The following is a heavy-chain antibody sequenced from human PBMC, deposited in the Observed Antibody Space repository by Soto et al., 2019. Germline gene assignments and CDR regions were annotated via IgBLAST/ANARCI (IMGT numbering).Heavy chain of an antibody. CDR3: AGECRLWFGDCG. D-gene: IGHD3-10*01. J-gene: IGHJ4*02. CDR2: IIPIPGIA. V-gene: IGHV1-69*02. Sequence: QVQLVQSGAEVKKPGSSVKVSCKASGGTFSSYTISWVRQAPGQGLEWMGRIIPIPGIANYAQNFQGRVTITADKSTGTAYMERSSLRSEDTAVYYCAGECRLWFGDCGWGQGTLVTVSS. CDR1: GGTFSSYT.